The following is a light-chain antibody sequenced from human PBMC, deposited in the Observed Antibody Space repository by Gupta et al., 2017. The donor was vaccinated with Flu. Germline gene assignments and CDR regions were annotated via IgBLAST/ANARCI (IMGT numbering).Light chain of an antibody. CDR3: WLSYSGARV. CDR1: TGAVTSGHY. J-gene: IGLJ3*02. CDR2: DTS. V-gene: IGLV7-46*01. Sequence: QAVVPQAPSLTVSPGGTVTLTCGSSTGAVTSGHYPYWFQQKPGQAPRPLIYDTSNKHAWTPARFSGSRRGGKAALTLSGAQPEDEDEYYCWLSYSGARVFGGGTKLTVL.